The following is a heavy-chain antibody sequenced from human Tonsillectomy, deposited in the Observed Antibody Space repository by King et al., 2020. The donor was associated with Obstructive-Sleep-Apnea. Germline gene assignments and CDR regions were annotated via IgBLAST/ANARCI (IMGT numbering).Heavy chain of an antibody. Sequence: VQLVESGAEVKKPGESLKISCKGSGYSFTSYWIGWVRQMPGKGLEWMGIIYPGDSDTRYSPSFQGQVTISADKSISTAYLQWSSLKASDTAMYYCARQYRVRGITIFRVGRYFDYWGQGTLVTVSS. CDR2: IYPGDSDT. CDR3: ARQYRVRGITIFRVGRYFDY. D-gene: IGHD3-9*01. CDR1: GYSFTSYW. V-gene: IGHV5-51*01. J-gene: IGHJ4*02.